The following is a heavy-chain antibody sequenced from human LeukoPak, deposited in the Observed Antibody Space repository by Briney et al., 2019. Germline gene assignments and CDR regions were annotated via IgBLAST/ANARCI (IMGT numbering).Heavy chain of an antibody. J-gene: IGHJ4*02. Sequence: GGSLRLSCAASGFTFSSYAMSWVRQAPGKGLEWVSAISGSGGSTCYADSVKGRFTISRDNSNNTLYLQMNSLRAEDTAVYYCAKDQNDFWSGLRYYFDYWGQGTLVTVSS. V-gene: IGHV3-23*01. CDR1: GFTFSSYA. D-gene: IGHD3-3*01. CDR2: ISGSGGST. CDR3: AKDQNDFWSGLRYYFDY.